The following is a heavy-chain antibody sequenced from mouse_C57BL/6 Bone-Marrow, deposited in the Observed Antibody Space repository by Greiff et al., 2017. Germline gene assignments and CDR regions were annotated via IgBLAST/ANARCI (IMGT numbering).Heavy chain of an antibody. V-gene: IGHV14-4*01. Sequence: EVKLLESGAELVRPGASVKLSCTASGFNIKDDYMHWVKQRPEQGLEWIGWIDPENGDTEYASKFQGKATITADTSSNTAYLQLSSLTSEDTAVYYCTPYYYGSTPDYWGQGTTLTVSS. CDR1: GFNIKDDY. J-gene: IGHJ2*01. CDR3: TPYYYGSTPDY. D-gene: IGHD1-1*01. CDR2: IDPENGDT.